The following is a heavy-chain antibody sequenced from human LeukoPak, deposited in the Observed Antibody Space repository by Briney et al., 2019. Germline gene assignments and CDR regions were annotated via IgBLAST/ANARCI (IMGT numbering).Heavy chain of an antibody. Sequence: GGSLRLSCRTSGFSFSNSYMSWVRQGPGQGLEWVATIWPDGSEKKYMDSLRDRFTISRDNARDLLFLQMNSLSVEDTAVYFCARLLGFVTTFDYWGQGALVTVSS. V-gene: IGHV3-7*01. J-gene: IGHJ4*02. CDR3: ARLLGFVTTFDY. CDR2: IWPDGSEK. CDR1: GFSFSNSY. D-gene: IGHD4-17*01.